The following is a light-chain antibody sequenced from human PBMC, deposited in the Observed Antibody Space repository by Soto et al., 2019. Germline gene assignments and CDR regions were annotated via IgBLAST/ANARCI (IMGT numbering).Light chain of an antibody. CDR2: GAS. J-gene: IGKJ1*01. CDR1: QSVGSN. V-gene: IGKV3-15*01. Sequence: EIVMTQSPATLSVSPGARATLSCRASQSVGSNLAWYQQKPGQAPRLLIYGASTRATGIPARFSGSGSGTECTLTISSLQSEDFAIHFCQQYNNWPPDRTFGQGTKVEMK. CDR3: QQYNNWPPDRT.